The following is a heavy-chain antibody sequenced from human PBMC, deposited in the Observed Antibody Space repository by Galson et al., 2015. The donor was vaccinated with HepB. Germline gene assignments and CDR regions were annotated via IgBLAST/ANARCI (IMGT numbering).Heavy chain of an antibody. CDR1: GGSLSSHY. CDR3: ARASGTHMAFDF. J-gene: IGHJ4*02. D-gene: IGHD1-1*01. V-gene: IGHV4-59*08. CDR2: IYYRGTT. Sequence: ETLSLTCSVSGGSLSSHYWNWIRQPPGKGLEWIGYIYYRGTTNYNHSLKSRVTISVDTSKNQFSLKLNSVTAANTAVYYCARASGTHMAFDFWGQGTLVSVSS.